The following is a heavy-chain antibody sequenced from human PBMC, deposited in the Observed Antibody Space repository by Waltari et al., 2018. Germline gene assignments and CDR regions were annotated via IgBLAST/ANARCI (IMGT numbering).Heavy chain of an antibody. J-gene: IGHJ5*02. CDR1: GGTFSSYA. Sequence: QVQLVQSGAEVRKPGSSVKVYCKAAGGTFSSYAISRGRQAPEQGLVWMGGIIPIFGTANYAQKFQGRVTITADESTSTAYMELSSLRSEDTAVYYCAREGGYYDFWSGYRNWFDPWGQGTLVTVSS. CDR2: IIPIFGTA. CDR3: AREGGYYDFWSGYRNWFDP. V-gene: IGHV1-69*12. D-gene: IGHD3-3*01.